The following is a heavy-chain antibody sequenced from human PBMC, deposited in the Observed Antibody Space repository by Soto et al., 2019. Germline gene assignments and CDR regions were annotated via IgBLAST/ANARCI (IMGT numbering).Heavy chain of an antibody. CDR1: GFTFSSYS. D-gene: IGHD3-16*02. CDR2: ISSSSSTI. CDR3: AASLDYIWGSYRPDAFDI. Sequence: GGSLRLSCAASGFTFSSYSMNWVRQAPGKGLEWVSYISSSSSTIYYADSVKGRFTISRDNAKNSLYLQMNSLRAEDTAVYYCAASLDYIWGSYRPDAFDIWGQGTMVTVSS. J-gene: IGHJ3*02. V-gene: IGHV3-48*01.